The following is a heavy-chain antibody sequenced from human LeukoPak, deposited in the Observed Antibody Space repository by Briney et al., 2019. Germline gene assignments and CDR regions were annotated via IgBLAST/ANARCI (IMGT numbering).Heavy chain of an antibody. D-gene: IGHD3-22*01. CDR2: IGTAGDT. V-gene: IGHV3-13*01. CDR3: ARADSSVGAFDI. Sequence: RPGGSLRLSCAASGFTFSSYDMHWVRRATGKGLESVSAIGTAGDTYYPGSVKGRFTISRENAKNSLYLQMNSLRAGDTAVYYCARADSSVGAFDIWGQGTMVTVSS. CDR1: GFTFSSYD. J-gene: IGHJ3*02.